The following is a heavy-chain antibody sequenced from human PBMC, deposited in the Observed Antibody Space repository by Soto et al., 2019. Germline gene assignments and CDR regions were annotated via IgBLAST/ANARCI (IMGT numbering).Heavy chain of an antibody. CDR3: ARLTYDSLDY. J-gene: IGHJ4*01. V-gene: IGHV4-38-2*01. Sequence: SETLSLTCAVSGFSISSGYHRGWIRQPPGKGLESIGNIFHSGTTYYNPSLKSRVTMSVDTSRNQFSLRLTSVTAADTAVYYCARLTYDSLDYWGQGTLVTVSS. CDR1: GFSISSGYH. D-gene: IGHD3-22*01. CDR2: IFHSGTT.